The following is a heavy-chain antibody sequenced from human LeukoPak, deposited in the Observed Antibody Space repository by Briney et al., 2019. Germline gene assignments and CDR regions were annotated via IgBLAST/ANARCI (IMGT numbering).Heavy chain of an antibody. V-gene: IGHV1-2*02. J-gene: IGHJ4*02. Sequence: GASVKVSCKASGYTFTGYYMHWVRQAPGQGLEWMGWINPNSGGTNYAQKFQGRVTMTRDTSISTAYMELSRLRSDDTAVYYCARVKGRYFAYYFDYWGQGTLVTVSS. D-gene: IGHD3-9*01. CDR3: ARVKGRYFAYYFDY. CDR1: GYTFTGYY. CDR2: INPNSGGT.